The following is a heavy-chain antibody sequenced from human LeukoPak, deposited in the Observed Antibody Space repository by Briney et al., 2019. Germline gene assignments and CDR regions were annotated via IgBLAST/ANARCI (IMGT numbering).Heavy chain of an antibody. CDR2: ISGSGGST. D-gene: IGHD3/OR15-3a*01. CDR3: AKIMFSGYYFDY. Sequence: AGGSLRLSCAAYGFTFSNYDMSWVRQAPGKGLEWVSAISGSGGSTYYADSVKGRFTISRDNSKNTLYLQMNSLRAEDTAVYYCAKIMFSGYYFDYWGQGTLVTVSS. CDR1: GFTFSNYD. V-gene: IGHV3-23*01. J-gene: IGHJ4*02.